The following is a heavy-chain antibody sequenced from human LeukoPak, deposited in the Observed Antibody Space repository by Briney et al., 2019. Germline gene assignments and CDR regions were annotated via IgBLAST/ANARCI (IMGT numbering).Heavy chain of an antibody. CDR1: GFTFSNYG. Sequence: GGSLRLSCVASGFTFSNYGMHWVRQAPGKGLEWVAFIRYDGSIKYYADSVKGRFTISRDNSKNTLYLQMNSLRAEDTAVYYCAKGDGDYVSEAFDIWGQGTMVTVSS. CDR3: AKGDGDYVSEAFDI. J-gene: IGHJ3*02. D-gene: IGHD4-17*01. V-gene: IGHV3-30*02. CDR2: IRYDGSIK.